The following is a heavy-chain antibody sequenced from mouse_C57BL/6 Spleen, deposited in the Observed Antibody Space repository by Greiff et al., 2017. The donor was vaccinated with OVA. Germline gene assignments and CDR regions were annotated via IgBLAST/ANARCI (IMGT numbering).Heavy chain of an antibody. J-gene: IGHJ4*01. CDR2: IDPENGDT. CDR1: GFNIKDDY. Sequence: EVKVVESGAELVRPGASVKLSCTASGFNIKDDYMHWVKQRPEQGLEWIGWIDPENGDTEYASKFQGKATITADTSSNTAYLQLSSLTSEDTAVYYCTRQLRGYAMDYWGQGTSVTVSS. D-gene: IGHD3-2*02. V-gene: IGHV14-4*01. CDR3: TRQLRGYAMDY.